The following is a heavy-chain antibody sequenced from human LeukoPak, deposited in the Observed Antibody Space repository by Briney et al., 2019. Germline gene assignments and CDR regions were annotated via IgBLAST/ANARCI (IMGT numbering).Heavy chain of an antibody. CDR2: ISSSSSYI. CDR1: GFRFSDHC. V-gene: IGHV3-21*01. J-gene: IGHJ4*02. Sequence: GGSLRLSCAASGFRFSDHCMSWIRQAPGKGLEWVSSISSSSSYIYYADSVKGRFTISRDNAKNSLYLQMNSLRAEDTAVYYCARVGDGGTALDYWGQGTLVTVSS. D-gene: IGHD1-14*01. CDR3: ARVGDGGTALDY.